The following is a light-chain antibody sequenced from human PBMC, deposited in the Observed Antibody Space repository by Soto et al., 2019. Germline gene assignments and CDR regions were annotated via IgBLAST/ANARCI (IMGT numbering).Light chain of an antibody. CDR3: QQYNSYSRNT. Sequence: DIQMTQSPSTLSASVGDRVTITCRASQSISSWLAWYQQKPGKAPKLLIYKASSLESGGPSRFRGSGSGTEFTLTISRLQPDDFASYYCQQYNSYSRNTFSQENKLAIK. CDR2: KAS. CDR1: QSISSW. J-gene: IGKJ2*01. V-gene: IGKV1-5*03.